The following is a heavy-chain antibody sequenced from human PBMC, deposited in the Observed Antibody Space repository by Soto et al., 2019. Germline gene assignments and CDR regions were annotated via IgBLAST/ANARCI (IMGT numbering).Heavy chain of an antibody. J-gene: IGHJ2*01. CDR1: GGSFSGYY. D-gene: IGHD3-9*01. CDR2: INDRGSI. Sequence: QVQLQQWGAGPLRPLETLSLTCGVSGGSFSGYYWAWIRQSPGKGLEWIGEINDRGSINYNPSLKSRVSSSVDTSKNHDSLKLRSVTAADTAVYYCARESHDILTGPPWVWYFDLWGRGTLVTVSS. V-gene: IGHV4-34*01. CDR3: ARESHDILTGPPWVWYFDL.